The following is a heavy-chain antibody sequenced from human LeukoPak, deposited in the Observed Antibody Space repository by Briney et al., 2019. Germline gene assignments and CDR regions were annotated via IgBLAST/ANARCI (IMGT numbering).Heavy chain of an antibody. V-gene: IGHV3-11*04. CDR1: GFTFSDYY. J-gene: IGHJ4*02. CDR2: ISNSGSTI. Sequence: GWSLTLSCAPSGFTFSDYYMSLIRQAPGHGLEGVSYISNSGSTIYYADSVKRRFTISRDNAKNSLYLQMNSLRAEDTAVYYCARRNHDGYYYDSSGYYYLWGQGTLVTVSS. D-gene: IGHD3-22*01. CDR3: ARRNHDGYYYDSSGYYYL.